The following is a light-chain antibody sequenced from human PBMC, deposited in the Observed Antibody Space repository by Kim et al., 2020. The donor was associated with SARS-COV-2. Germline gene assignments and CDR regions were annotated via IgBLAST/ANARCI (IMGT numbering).Light chain of an antibody. CDR2: YDS. CDR3: QVWDSSSDHNYV. Sequence: PGKTARITWGGSNIGSKSVHWYQQKPGQAPVLVIYYDSDRPSGIPERFSGSNSGNTATLTISRVEAGDEADYYCQVWDSSSDHNYVFGTGTKVTVL. V-gene: IGLV3-21*04. CDR1: NIGSKS. J-gene: IGLJ1*01.